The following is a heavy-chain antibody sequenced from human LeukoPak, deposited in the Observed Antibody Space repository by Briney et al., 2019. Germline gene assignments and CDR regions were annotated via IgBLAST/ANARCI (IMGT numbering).Heavy chain of an antibody. CDR2: IKNRAVSYTT. CDR3: TDAGSAAGNY. CDR1: GFSFSDHY. V-gene: IGHV3-72*01. Sequence: GGSLRLSCTASGFSFSDHYMDWVRQAPGKGLEWVGQIKNRAVSYTTAYAASMKGRFTISRDDSKNSLYLQMDSLKSEDTAVYYCTDAGSAAGNYWGQEPVAPVSS. J-gene: IGHJ4*02. D-gene: IGHD6-25*01.